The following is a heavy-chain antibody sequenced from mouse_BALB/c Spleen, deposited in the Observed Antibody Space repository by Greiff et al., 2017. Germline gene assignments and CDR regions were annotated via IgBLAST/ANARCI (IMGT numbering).Heavy chain of an antibody. CDR2: INSNGGST. Sequence: EVKLVESGGGLVKLGGSLKLSCAASGFTFSSYYMSWVRQTPEKRLELVAAINSNGGSTYYPDTVKGRFTISRDNAKNTLYLQMSSLKSEDTALYYCARRRFYGYDEVRAGDAMDYWGQGTSVTVSS. CDR3: ARRRFYGYDEVRAGDAMDY. V-gene: IGHV5-6-2*01. D-gene: IGHD2-2*01. CDR1: GFTFSSYY. J-gene: IGHJ4*01.